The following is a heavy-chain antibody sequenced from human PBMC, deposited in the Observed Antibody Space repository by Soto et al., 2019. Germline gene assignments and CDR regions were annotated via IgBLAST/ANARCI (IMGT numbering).Heavy chain of an antibody. J-gene: IGHJ6*02. CDR1: WWSIRGFD. Sequence: SVTLSSTCAICWWSIRGFDWAWISRAAGRALYWIGEITPSRITVRNPYLKRRVTMSVDTSKIQFSLYLTSVTAADTAVYFCARSRGYNSGPYGIDVWGQGTTVTVS. V-gene: IGHV4-34*01. CDR2: ITPSRIT. CDR3: ARSRGYNSGPYGIDV. D-gene: IGHD1-20*01.